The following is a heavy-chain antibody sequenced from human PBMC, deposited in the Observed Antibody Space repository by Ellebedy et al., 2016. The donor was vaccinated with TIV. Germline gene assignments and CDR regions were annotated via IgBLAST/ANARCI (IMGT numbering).Heavy chain of an antibody. Sequence: ASVKVSCKASGYTFTSYYMHWVRQAPGQGLEWMGIINPSGGSTSHAQKFQGRVTVTRDTSTKPVYIELSRLRSEDTAVYYRARDRRMVRGLMITVPSYFSGMDVWGQGTTVTVSS. J-gene: IGHJ6*02. V-gene: IGHV1-46*01. CDR1: GYTFTSYY. CDR2: INPSGGST. D-gene: IGHD3-10*01. CDR3: ARDRRMVRGLMITVPSYFSGMDV.